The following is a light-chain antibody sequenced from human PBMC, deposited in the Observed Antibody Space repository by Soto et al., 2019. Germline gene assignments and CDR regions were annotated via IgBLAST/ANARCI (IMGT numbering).Light chain of an antibody. CDR1: SSDVGNYNY. CDR2: DVS. J-gene: IGLJ2*01. CDR3: SSYTSSSTRGVV. V-gene: IGLV2-14*01. Sequence: QSALTQPASVSGSPGQSITISCTGTSSDVGNYNYVSWYQQHPGKAPKLMIYDVSNRPSGVSNRFSGSKSGNTASLTISGLQAEDEADYYCSSYTSSSTRGVVFGGGTKLTVL.